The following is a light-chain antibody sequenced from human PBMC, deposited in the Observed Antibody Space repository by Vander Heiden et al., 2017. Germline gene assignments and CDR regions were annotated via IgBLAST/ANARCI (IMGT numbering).Light chain of an antibody. CDR3: QQYNNWRT. CDR2: GAS. Sequence: EIVMTQSPVTLSVSPGERATLSCRASQGVSSNLAWYQQKPGQAPRLLIYGASTRATGIPARFSGSGSGTEFTLTISSLQSEDFAVYYCQQYNNWRTFGQGTKVEIK. CDR1: QGVSSN. V-gene: IGKV3-15*01. J-gene: IGKJ1*01.